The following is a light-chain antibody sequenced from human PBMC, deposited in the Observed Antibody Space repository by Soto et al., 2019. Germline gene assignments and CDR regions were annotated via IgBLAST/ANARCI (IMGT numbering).Light chain of an antibody. Sequence: EIVLTRSPATLSLSPLEIATFSCMASQGVSSHLAWYQQKRGQAPRLLIYDASSRASGIPARFSGSGSGTDFTLTISRLEPEDFAVYYCQQYGSSPLTFGGGTKVDIK. J-gene: IGKJ4*01. V-gene: IGKV3-20*01. CDR3: QQYGSSPLT. CDR2: DAS. CDR1: QGVSSH.